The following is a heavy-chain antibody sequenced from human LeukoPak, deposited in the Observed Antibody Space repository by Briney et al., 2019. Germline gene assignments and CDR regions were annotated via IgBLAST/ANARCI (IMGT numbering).Heavy chain of an antibody. J-gene: IGHJ5*02. Sequence: ASVKVSCKASRYTFTSYYMHWVRQAPGQGLEWMGIINPSGGSTSYAQKFQGRVTMTRDMSTSTVYMELSSLRSEDTAVYYCARDYYDILTGRRRFDPWGQGTLVTVSS. CDR2: INPSGGST. D-gene: IGHD3-9*01. CDR1: RYTFTSYY. V-gene: IGHV1-46*01. CDR3: ARDYYDILTGRRRFDP.